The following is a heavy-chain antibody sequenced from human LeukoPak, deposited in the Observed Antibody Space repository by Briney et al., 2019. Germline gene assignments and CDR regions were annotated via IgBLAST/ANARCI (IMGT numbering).Heavy chain of an antibody. J-gene: IGHJ3*02. D-gene: IGHD3-16*01. CDR2: IRSKAYGGTT. V-gene: IGHV3-49*04. CDR3: TRDLRPPNGGDAFDI. Sequence: GGPLRLSCTASGFTFGDYAMSWVRQAPGKGLEWVGFIRSKAYGGTTEYAASVKGRFTISRDDSKSIAYLQMNSLKTEDTAVYCCTRDLRPPNGGDAFDIWGQGTMVTVSS. CDR1: GFTFGDYA.